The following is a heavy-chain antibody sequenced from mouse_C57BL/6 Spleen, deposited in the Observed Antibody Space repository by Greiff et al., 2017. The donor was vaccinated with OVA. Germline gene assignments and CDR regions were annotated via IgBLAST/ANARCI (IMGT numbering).Heavy chain of an antibody. Sequence: EVMLVEPGGGLVKPGGSLKLSCAASGFTFSSYAMSWVRQTPEKRLEWVATISDGGSYTYYPDNVKGRFTISRDNANNNLYLQMSQLTSEDTAMYYCARERDGSGFDYWGQGTTLTVSS. CDR2: ISDGGSYT. CDR1: GFTFSSYA. J-gene: IGHJ2*01. V-gene: IGHV5-4*01. CDR3: ARERDGSGFDY. D-gene: IGHD1-1*01.